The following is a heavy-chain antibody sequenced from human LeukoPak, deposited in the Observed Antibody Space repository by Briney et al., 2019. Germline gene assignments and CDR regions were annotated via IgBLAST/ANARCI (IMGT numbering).Heavy chain of an antibody. D-gene: IGHD2-15*01. CDR2: ISGSGGST. J-gene: IGHJ5*02. V-gene: IGHV3-23*01. CDR3: AKGLDIVVVVAAQNWFDP. Sequence: GGSLRLSCAASGFTFSSYAMSWVRQAPGKGLEWVSAISGSGGSTYYADSVKGRFTISRDNSKNTLYLQMNSLRAEDTAVYYCAKGLDIVVVVAAQNWFDPWGQGTLVTVSS. CDR1: GFTFSSYA.